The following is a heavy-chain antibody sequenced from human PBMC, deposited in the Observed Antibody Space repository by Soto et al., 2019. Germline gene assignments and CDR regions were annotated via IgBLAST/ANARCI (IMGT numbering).Heavy chain of an antibody. CDR2: IKGDGSYT. D-gene: IGHD1-26*01. Sequence: GGTLRLSCAASGFTFSDSWMHWVRQGPGKGLVWVSRIKGDGSYTNYADSVKGRFTIFRDNAKNTLYLQMSSLRAEDTAVYYCARLGSSNAFDVWGQGTKVTVSS. V-gene: IGHV3-74*01. J-gene: IGHJ3*01. CDR3: ARLGSSNAFDV. CDR1: GFTFSDSW.